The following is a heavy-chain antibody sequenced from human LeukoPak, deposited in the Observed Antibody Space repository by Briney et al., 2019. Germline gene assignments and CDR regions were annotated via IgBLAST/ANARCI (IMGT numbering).Heavy chain of an antibody. CDR3: AKDRQEGNFDY. D-gene: IGHD3-10*01. V-gene: IGHV3-23*01. Sequence: GGSMRLSCAASGFTFSSYAMSWVRQAPGKGLEWVSTISGSGGRTYYADSVKGRFTISRHHPKNPPYLQLNSLRTKETAINYCAKDRQEGNFDYWGQGTLVTVSS. CDR1: GFTFSSYA. CDR2: ISGSGGRT. J-gene: IGHJ4*02.